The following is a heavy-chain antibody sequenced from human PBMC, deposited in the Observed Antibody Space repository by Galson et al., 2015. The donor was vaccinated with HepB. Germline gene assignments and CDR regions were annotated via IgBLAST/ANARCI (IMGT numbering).Heavy chain of an antibody. CDR2: ISGSGGST. J-gene: IGHJ4*02. CDR3: AKDGVYCSDGSCYPERFDY. CDR1: GFTFSSYA. V-gene: IGHV3-23*01. D-gene: IGHD2-15*01. Sequence: SLRLSCAASGFTFSSYAMSWVRQAPGQGLEWVSAISGSGGSTYYSDSVKGRFTITRDNSKNTLYLQMNSLRAEDTAVYYCAKDGVYCSDGSCYPERFDYWGQGTLVTVSS.